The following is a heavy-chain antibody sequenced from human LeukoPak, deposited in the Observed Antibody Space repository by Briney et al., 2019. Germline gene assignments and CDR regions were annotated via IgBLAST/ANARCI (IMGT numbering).Heavy chain of an antibody. CDR2: ISGSASST. J-gene: IGHJ3*02. V-gene: IGHV3-23*01. CDR3: AKGYCSSSSCYSYAFDI. D-gene: IGHD2-2*01. CDR1: GFTFSSYA. Sequence: SGGSLRLSCAASGFTFSSYAMSWVRQAPGKGLEWVSAISGSASSTYYADSVKGRFTISRDNSKNTLFLQMNSLRAEDTAVYYCAKGYCSSSSCYSYAFDIWGQGTVVTVSS.